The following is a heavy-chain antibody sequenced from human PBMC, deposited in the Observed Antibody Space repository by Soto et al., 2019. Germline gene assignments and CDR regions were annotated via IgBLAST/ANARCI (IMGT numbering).Heavy chain of an antibody. CDR3: ARPPLPGYSIHFNS. CDR2: VYPGDCDT. J-gene: IGHJ4*02. D-gene: IGHD2-15*01. V-gene: IGHV5-51*01. CDR1: EYISSDHC. Sequence: PGEPQKTSSKPSEYISSDHCKGWVRQIPGQGLEWMGFVYPGDCDTRYSPSFQGQVTISAGRSAGTAFLQWRSLKASDTALYYCARPPLPGYSIHFNSWGQGTLVTVSS.